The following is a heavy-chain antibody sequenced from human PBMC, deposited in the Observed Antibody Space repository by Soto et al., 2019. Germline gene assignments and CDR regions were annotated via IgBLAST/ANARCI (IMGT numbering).Heavy chain of an antibody. CDR1: GGSISSGGYY. D-gene: IGHD3-10*01. Sequence: QVQLQESGPGLVKPSQTLSLTCTVSGGSISSGGYYWSWIRQHPGKGLEWIGYIYYSGSTYYNPSLKSRVTISVDTSKNQFSLKLSSVTAADTAEYYCARAPQVRGVMYYFDYWGQGTLVTVSS. J-gene: IGHJ4*02. V-gene: IGHV4-31*03. CDR3: ARAPQVRGVMYYFDY. CDR2: IYYSGST.